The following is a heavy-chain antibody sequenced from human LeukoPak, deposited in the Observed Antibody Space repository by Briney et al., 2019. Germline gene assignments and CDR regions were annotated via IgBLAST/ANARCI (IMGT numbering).Heavy chain of an antibody. Sequence: PSETLSLTCTVSGGSISSGSYYWSWLRPPAGKGLEWIGRIYTSGSTNYNPSLKSRVTISVDTSKHQFSLKLSSVTAADTAVYYCARDQRRYFDWLWYGAFDIWGQGTMVTVSS. CDR1: GGSISSGSYY. CDR3: ARDQRRYFDWLWYGAFDI. J-gene: IGHJ3*02. CDR2: IYTSGST. D-gene: IGHD3-9*01. V-gene: IGHV4-61*02.